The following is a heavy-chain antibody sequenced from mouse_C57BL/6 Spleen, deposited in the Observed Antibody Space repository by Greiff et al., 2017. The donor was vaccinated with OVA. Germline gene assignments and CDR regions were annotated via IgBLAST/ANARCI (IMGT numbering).Heavy chain of an antibody. CDR2: INPSSGYT. CDR1: GYTFTSYT. D-gene: IGHD4-1*01. J-gene: IGHJ2*01. V-gene: IGHV1-4*01. CDR3: ARGNWDVVYFDY. Sequence: QVQLQQSGAELARPGASVKMSCKASGYTFTSYTMHWVKQRPGQGLEWIGYINPSSGYTKYNQKFKDKATLTADKSSSTAYMQLSSLTSEDSAVYYCARGNWDVVYFDYWGQGTTLTVSS.